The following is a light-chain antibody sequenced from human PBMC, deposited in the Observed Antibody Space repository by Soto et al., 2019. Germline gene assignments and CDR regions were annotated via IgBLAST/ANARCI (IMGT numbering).Light chain of an antibody. CDR2: KAS. Sequence: DIQMTQSPSTLSASVGDRVTITCRASQSISSWLAWYQQKPGRAPKLLIYKASSLETGVPSRFSGSGSGTEFTLIISSLQPDDFASYYCQQYGSSSPWTFGQGTKVEFK. CDR3: QQYGSSSPWT. CDR1: QSISSW. V-gene: IGKV1-5*03. J-gene: IGKJ1*01.